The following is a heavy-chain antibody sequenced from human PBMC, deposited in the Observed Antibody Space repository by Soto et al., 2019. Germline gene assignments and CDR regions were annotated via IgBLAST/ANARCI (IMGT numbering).Heavy chain of an antibody. CDR2: MNSDGSST. CDR1: GFTFNNYW. V-gene: IGHV3-74*01. CDR3: ARGAIYYYHMDV. Sequence: EVQLVESGGGLVQPGGSLRLSCAASGFTFNNYWMHWVRQAPGEGLVWVSRMNSDGSSTNYADSVKGRFTISRDNAKNTLYLQMNRMRAEDTAVYYCARGAIYYYHMDVWGKGTTVTVSS. J-gene: IGHJ6*03. D-gene: IGHD2-2*01.